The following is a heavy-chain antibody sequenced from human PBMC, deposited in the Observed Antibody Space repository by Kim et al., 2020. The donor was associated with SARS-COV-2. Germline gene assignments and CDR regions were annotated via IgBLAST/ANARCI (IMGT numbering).Heavy chain of an antibody. CDR3: AKDQFRSTRGWFDP. V-gene: IGHV3-30*18. CDR1: GFTFSSYG. J-gene: IGHJ5*02. Sequence: SLRLSCAASGFTFSSYGMHWVRQAPGKGLEWVAVISYDGSNKYYADSVKGRFTISRDNSKNTLYLQMNSLRAEDTAVYYCAKDQFRSTRGWFDPWGQGTLVTVSS. D-gene: IGHD2-2*01. CDR2: ISYDGSNK.